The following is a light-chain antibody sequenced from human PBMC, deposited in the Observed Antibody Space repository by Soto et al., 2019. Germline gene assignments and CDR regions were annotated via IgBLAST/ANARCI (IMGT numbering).Light chain of an antibody. J-gene: IGKJ4*01. CDR2: GAS. CDR3: QQYGSSPLT. V-gene: IGKV3-20*01. Sequence: EIVLTQSPGTLSLSPGERGTLSCRAGQTISSASLAWYQQKPGQAPRLLIYGASNRASGIPDRFSSSGSGTDFTLTITRLEPEDFAVYYCQQYGSSPLTFGGGTKVEIK. CDR1: QTISSAS.